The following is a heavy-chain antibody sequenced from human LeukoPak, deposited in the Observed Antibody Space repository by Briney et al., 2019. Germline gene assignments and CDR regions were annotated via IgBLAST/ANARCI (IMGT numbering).Heavy chain of an antibody. V-gene: IGHV4-38-2*02. D-gene: IGHD6-19*01. CDR1: GYSISSGYY. CDR2: IYHDGST. J-gene: IGHJ4*02. CDR3: ARSGAYSSGWPFDY. Sequence: SSETLSLTCTVSGYSISSGYYWGWIRQPPGKGLEWIGNIYHDGSTYYNPSLKSRVTMSVDTSKNQFSLKLSSMTAADTAVYYCARSGAYSSGWPFDYWGQGTLVTVSS.